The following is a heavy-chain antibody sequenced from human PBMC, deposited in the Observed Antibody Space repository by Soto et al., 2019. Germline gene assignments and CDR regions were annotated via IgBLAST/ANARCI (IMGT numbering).Heavy chain of an antibody. V-gene: IGHV1-69*12. CDR1: GGTFSSYA. CDR3: ARDRGPSSGYYPYWFDP. D-gene: IGHD3-22*01. CDR2: IIPIFGTA. Sequence: QVQLVQSGAEVKKPGSSVKVSCKASGGTFSSYAITWVRQAPGQGLEWMGGIIPIFGTANYAQKVQARVTTTADEHTSTAYIGLSSLRSEDTAVYYCARDRGPSSGYYPYWFDPWGQGTLVTVSS. J-gene: IGHJ5*02.